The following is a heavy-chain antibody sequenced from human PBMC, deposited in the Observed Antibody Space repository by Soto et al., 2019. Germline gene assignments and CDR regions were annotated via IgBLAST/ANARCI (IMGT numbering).Heavy chain of an antibody. V-gene: IGHV3-7*03. CDR2: IKQDGSEK. CDR3: ATNTGGKVKDF. Sequence: EVQLVESGGGLVQPGGSLRLSCEASGFTFSNFWMSWVRQAPGKGLEGVANIKQDGSEKNYLDSVKGRFFISRNNAKNARSLQTKGVRAEDTAVGCGATNTGGKVKDFWGQGTLGTAS. CDR1: GFTFSNFW. D-gene: IGHD2-8*01. J-gene: IGHJ4*02.